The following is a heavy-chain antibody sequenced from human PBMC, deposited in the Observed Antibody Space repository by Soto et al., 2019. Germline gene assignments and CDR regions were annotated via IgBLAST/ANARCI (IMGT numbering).Heavy chain of an antibody. J-gene: IGHJ5*02. D-gene: IGHD3-16*01. V-gene: IGHV4-59*01. Sequence: PSETLSLTCTVSGGSISSYYWSWIRQPPGKGLEWIGYIYYSGSTNYNPSLKSRVTISVDTSKNHFSLKLSSVTAADTAVYYCAGGSMITFGGVMNWFEPWGQGTLVTVSA. CDR3: AGGSMITFGGVMNWFEP. CDR1: GGSISSYY. CDR2: IYYSGST.